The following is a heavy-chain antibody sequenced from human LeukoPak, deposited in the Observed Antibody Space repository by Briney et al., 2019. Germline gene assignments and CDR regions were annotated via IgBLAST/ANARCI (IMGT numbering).Heavy chain of an antibody. Sequence: SETLSLTCTVSGGSISSSIYYWGWIRQPPGKGLEWIGSIYYSGSTYYNPSLTSGVTISVDTSKNQFSLKLSSVTAADTAVYYCGRLGGYSHPDYWGQGTLVTVSS. CDR2: IYYSGST. CDR3: GRLGGYSHPDY. V-gene: IGHV4-39*01. D-gene: IGHD3-10*01. J-gene: IGHJ4*02. CDR1: GGSISSSIYY.